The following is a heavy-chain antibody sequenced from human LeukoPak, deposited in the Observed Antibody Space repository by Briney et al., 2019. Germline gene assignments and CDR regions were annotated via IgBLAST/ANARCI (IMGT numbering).Heavy chain of an antibody. CDR1: GFTFSSYS. Sequence: GGSLRLSCAASGFTFSSYSMNWVRQAPGKGLEWISNIRTTAEGAKYAYYADSVKGRVTVSRDDGKNTLYLHMNSLRDDDTAVYYCASDQRYAFDYWGQGILVTVSS. V-gene: IGHV3-48*02. J-gene: IGHJ4*02. CDR3: ASDQRYAFDY. D-gene: IGHD3-9*01. CDR2: IRTTAEGAKYA.